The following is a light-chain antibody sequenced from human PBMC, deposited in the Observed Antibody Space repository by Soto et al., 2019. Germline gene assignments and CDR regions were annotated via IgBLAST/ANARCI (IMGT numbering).Light chain of an antibody. CDR1: QNIGKW. CDR3: HQYDSDRM. CDR2: DAS. Sequence: QLTQSPSTLSASVGDRVTITCRASQNIGKWLAWYQQKPGKAPNLLISDASRLESGVPSRFRGRGSGTNFTLAISSLQPDDFATYYCHQYDSDRMFGHGTKVDLK. V-gene: IGKV1-5*01. J-gene: IGKJ1*01.